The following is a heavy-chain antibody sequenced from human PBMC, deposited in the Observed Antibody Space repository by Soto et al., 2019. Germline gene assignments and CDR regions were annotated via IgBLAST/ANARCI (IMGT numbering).Heavy chain of an antibody. D-gene: IGHD3-10*01. Sequence: QVQLVESGGGVVQPGRSLRLSCAASGFTFSSYGMHWVRQAPGKGLEWVAVIWYDGSNKYYADSVKGRFTISRDNSKNTLYLHMTSLRAEDTAVYYCARGRDYYGSETPFDYWGQGTLVTVSS. V-gene: IGHV3-33*01. CDR1: GFTFSSYG. CDR3: ARGRDYYGSETPFDY. J-gene: IGHJ4*02. CDR2: IWYDGSNK.